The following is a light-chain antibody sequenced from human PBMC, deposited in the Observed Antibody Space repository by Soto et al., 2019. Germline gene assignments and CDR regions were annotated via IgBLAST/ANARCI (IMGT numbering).Light chain of an antibody. CDR1: QSFVYSDGNTY. CDR3: MQSIQLPWT. Sequence: DVVMTESPRSLASTFGQPGSSSFRSSQSFVYSDGNTYLNWLQQRPGQSPGRLIYKVSNRDSGVPDRFSGSGSGTDFTLKISRVEAEDVGVYYCMQSIQLPWTFGQGTKVDIK. J-gene: IGKJ1*01. V-gene: IGKV2-30*01. CDR2: KVS.